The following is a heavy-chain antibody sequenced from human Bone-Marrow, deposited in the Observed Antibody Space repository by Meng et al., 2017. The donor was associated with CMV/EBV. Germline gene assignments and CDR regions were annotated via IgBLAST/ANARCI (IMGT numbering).Heavy chain of an antibody. CDR1: FSSSG. Sequence: FSSSGMHWVRQAPGKGLEWVAFIRYDGSNKYYADSVKGRFTISRDNSKNTLYLQMNSLRAEDTAVYYCAKLGDGTGTKYYYYYGMDVWGQGTTVTVSS. CDR2: IRYDGSNK. CDR3: AKLGDGTGTKYYYYYGMDV. V-gene: IGHV3-30*02. J-gene: IGHJ6*02. D-gene: IGHD1-1*01.